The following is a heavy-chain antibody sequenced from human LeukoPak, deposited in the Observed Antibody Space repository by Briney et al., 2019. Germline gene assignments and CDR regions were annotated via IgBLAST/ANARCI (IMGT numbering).Heavy chain of an antibody. CDR2: ISGSGGST. CDR1: GFTFSSYA. D-gene: IGHD1-26*01. CDR3: ASSPSGSYGSMDV. J-gene: IGHJ6*02. V-gene: IGHV3-23*01. Sequence: GGSLRLSCAASGFTFSSYAMSWVRQAPGKGLEWVSAISGSGGSTYYAESVKGRFTISRDNSKNTLYLQMNSLRAEDTAVYYCASSPSGSYGSMDVWGQGTTVTVSS.